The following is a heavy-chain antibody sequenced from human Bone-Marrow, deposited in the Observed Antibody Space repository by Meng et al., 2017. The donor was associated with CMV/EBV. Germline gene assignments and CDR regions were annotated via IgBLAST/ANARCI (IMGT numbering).Heavy chain of an antibody. V-gene: IGHV3-7*01. CDR1: GFTFSSYW. CDR3: ARDRQRITRKVYYYYGMDV. J-gene: IGHJ6*02. Sequence: GGSLRLSCAASGFTFSSYWMSWVRQAPGKGLEWVANIKQDGSEKYYVDSVKGRFTISRDNAKNSLYPQMNSLRAEDTAVYYCARDRQRITRKVYYYYGMDVWGQGTTVTVSS. CDR2: IKQDGSEK. D-gene: IGHD1-14*01.